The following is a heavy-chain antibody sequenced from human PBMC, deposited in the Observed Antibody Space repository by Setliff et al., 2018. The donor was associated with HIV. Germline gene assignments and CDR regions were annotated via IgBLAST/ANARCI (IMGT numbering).Heavy chain of an antibody. D-gene: IGHD3-22*01. CDR3: ARLKSPIV. CDR2: IYTIGST. Sequence: SETLSLICTVSGGSMSSYYWSWIRQPAGKGLEWIGRIYTIGSTNYNPSLKSRVTLSIDTSKNQFSLKLTSVTAADTALYYCARLKSPIVWGQGTLVTVSS. V-gene: IGHV4-4*07. CDR1: GGSMSSYY. J-gene: IGHJ4*02.